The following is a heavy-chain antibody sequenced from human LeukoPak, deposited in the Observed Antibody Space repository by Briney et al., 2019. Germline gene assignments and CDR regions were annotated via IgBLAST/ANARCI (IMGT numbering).Heavy chain of an antibody. V-gene: IGHV3-23*01. CDR1: GFTFSSHG. Sequence: GGSLRLSCAASGFTFSSHGMSWVRQAPGKGLEWVSAITGSGGRSYYADSVKGRFTISRDSSKNTLFLQMNSLRAEDTAVYFCAKDRGYSYCYPYFDYGGQGTLVTVSS. D-gene: IGHD5-18*01. J-gene: IGHJ4*02. CDR3: AKDRGYSYCYPYFDY. CDR2: ITGSGGRS.